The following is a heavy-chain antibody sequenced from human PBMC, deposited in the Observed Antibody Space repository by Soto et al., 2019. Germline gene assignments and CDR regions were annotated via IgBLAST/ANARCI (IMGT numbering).Heavy chain of an antibody. CDR1: GFPFSSYD. D-gene: IGHD5-12*01. J-gene: IGHJ5*02. CDR2: ISDSGSTI. V-gene: IGHV3-48*03. CDR3: TRDGS. Sequence: EVQLVESGGGLVQPGGSLRLSCAASGFPFSSYDMNWVRQTPDKGLEWLSYISDSGSTIHYADSVKGRFTISRDNAKNSLYLQMNSLRADVTAVYYCTRDGSWGQGTLVTVSS.